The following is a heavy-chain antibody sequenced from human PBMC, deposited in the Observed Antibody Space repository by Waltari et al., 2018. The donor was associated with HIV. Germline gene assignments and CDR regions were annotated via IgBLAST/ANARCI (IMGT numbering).Heavy chain of an antibody. CDR1: GFTFSSYS. Sequence: EVQLVESGGGLVKPGGSLRLSCAASGFTFSSYSMNWVRQAPGKGLEWVSSISSSSSYIYDADSVKGRFTISRDNAKNSLYLQMNSLRAEDTAVYYCARDRVLWFGELPPDYYGMDVWGQGTTVTVSS. V-gene: IGHV3-21*01. J-gene: IGHJ6*02. D-gene: IGHD3-10*01. CDR2: ISSSSSYI. CDR3: ARDRVLWFGELPPDYYGMDV.